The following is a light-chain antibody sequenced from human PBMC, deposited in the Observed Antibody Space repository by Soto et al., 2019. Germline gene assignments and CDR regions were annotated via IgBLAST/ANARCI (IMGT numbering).Light chain of an antibody. Sequence: EVVMTQSPATLSVSPGERATLSCRASQSISSNLAWYQQKPGQAPRLLIYGASTRASGISARFSGSGSGTDFTLTISSLQPEDFAVYYCQQYDNWPPWTFGQGTKVEIK. CDR1: QSISSN. CDR3: QQYDNWPPWT. CDR2: GAS. V-gene: IGKV3-15*01. J-gene: IGKJ1*01.